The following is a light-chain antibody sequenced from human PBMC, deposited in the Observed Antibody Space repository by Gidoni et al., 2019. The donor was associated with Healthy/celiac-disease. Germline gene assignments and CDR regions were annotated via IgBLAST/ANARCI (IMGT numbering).Light chain of an antibody. V-gene: IGKV2-28*01. Sequence: DIVMTQSPLSLPVTPGEPASISCSSSQSLLQSNGYNYLDWYLQKPGQSPQLLIYLGSNRASGVPDRFSGSGSGTDFTLKISRVEAEDVGVYYCMQALQTPLTFGGGTKVEIK. CDR1: QSLLQSNGYNY. CDR3: MQALQTPLT. CDR2: LGS. J-gene: IGKJ4*01.